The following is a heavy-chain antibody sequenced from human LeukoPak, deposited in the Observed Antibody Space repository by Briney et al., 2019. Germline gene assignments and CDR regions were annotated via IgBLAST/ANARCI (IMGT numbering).Heavy chain of an antibody. D-gene: IGHD3-22*01. CDR2: TYTGGNS. V-gene: IGHV3-53*01. Sequence: GGSLRLSCAASGFTVSSIHMAWVRQAPGKGLEWVSVTYTGGNSYYADSVKGRFIISRGISKNTLYLQMNSLRAEDSALYYCARGGRGSAAVVAPRSFDIWGQGTMVTVSS. CDR3: ARGGRGSAAVVAPRSFDI. CDR1: GFTVSSIH. J-gene: IGHJ3*02.